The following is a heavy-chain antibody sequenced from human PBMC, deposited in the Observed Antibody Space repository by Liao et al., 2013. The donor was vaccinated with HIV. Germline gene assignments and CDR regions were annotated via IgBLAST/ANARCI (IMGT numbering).Heavy chain of an antibody. CDR2: IYDNGGT. CDR3: ARRADFDY. CDR1: HGSISSYH. D-gene: IGHD6-19*01. Sequence: QVQLQESGPRLVKPSETLSLTCSVSHGSISSYHWSWIRQPPGKGLEWLGDIYDNGGTNYNPSLKSRVTISIDTSKNQFSLKLNSVTAADTAIYYCARRADFDYWGQGILVTVAS. J-gene: IGHJ4*02. V-gene: IGHV4-59*01.